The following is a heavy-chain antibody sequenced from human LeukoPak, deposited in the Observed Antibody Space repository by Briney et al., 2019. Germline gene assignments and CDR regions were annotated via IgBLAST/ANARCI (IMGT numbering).Heavy chain of an antibody. D-gene: IGHD1-26*01. CDR1: EFSVGSNY. Sequence: GGSLRLSCAASEFSVGSNYMTWVRQAPGKGLEWVSLIYSGGSTYYADSVKGRFTISRDDSKSIAYLQMNSLKTEDTAMYYCTKDVLRTYSLVGYHHWGQGTLVTVSS. CDR2: IYSGGST. J-gene: IGHJ1*01. V-gene: IGHV3-66*01. CDR3: TKDVLRTYSLVGYHH.